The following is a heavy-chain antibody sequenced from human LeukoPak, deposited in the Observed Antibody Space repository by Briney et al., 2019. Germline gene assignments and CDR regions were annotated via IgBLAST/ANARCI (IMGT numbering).Heavy chain of an antibody. CDR2: ISSSSSYT. CDR3: AVVVPAATLDY. J-gene: IGHJ4*02. V-gene: IGHV3-21*01. CDR1: GFTFSSYS. Sequence: GGSLRLSCAASGFTFSSYSMNWVRQAPGKGLEWVSSISSSSSYTYYADSVKGRFTISRDNAKNSLYLQMNSLRAEDTAVYYCAVVVPAATLDYWGQGTLVTVSS. D-gene: IGHD2-2*01.